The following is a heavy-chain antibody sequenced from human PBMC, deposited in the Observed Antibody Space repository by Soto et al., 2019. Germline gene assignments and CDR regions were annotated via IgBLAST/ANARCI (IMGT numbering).Heavy chain of an antibody. CDR3: TSRAQDTAYFESWFDP. V-gene: IGHV3-73*01. Sequence: GGSLRLSCAASGFTFSGSAMHWVRQASGKGLEWVGRIRSKANSYATAYAASVKGRFTISRDDSKNTAYLQMNSLKTEDTAVYYCTSRAQDTAYFESWFDPWGQGTLVTVSS. J-gene: IGHJ5*02. D-gene: IGHD5-18*01. CDR1: GFTFSGSA. CDR2: IRSKANSYAT.